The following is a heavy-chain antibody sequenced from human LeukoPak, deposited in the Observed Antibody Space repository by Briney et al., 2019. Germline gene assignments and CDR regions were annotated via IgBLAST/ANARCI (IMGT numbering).Heavy chain of an antibody. CDR2: IYYSGST. Sequence: SETLSLTCTVSGGSISSYYWSWIRQPPGKGLEWIGYIYYSGSTNYNPSLKSRVTISVDTSKNQFSLKLSSVTAADTAVYYCASMGSGYYPFDYWGQGTLVTVSS. D-gene: IGHD3-3*01. CDR1: GGSISSYY. CDR3: ASMGSGYYPFDY. V-gene: IGHV4-59*01. J-gene: IGHJ4*02.